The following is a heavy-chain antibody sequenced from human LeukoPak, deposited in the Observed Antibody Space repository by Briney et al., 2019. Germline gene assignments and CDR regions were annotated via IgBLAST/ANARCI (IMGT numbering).Heavy chain of an antibody. CDR1: GFTFSSYS. CDR2: LSSSSSTK. V-gene: IGHV3-48*04. CDR3: ARALYSYDSSGPSSSGYYFDY. Sequence: GGSLRRYCVASGFTFSSYSMNWVRQAPGKGLQWVSYLSSSSSTKYYADSVQGRFTISRDNAKNSLYLQMNSLRAEDTAVYYCARALYSYDSSGPSSSGYYFDYWGQGTLVIVSS. D-gene: IGHD3-22*01. J-gene: IGHJ4*02.